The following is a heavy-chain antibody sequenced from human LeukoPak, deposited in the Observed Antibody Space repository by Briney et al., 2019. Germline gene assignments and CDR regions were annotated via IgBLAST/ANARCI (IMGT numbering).Heavy chain of an antibody. CDR1: GGSISSYY. J-gene: IGHJ3*02. CDR2: IYYSGST. CDR3: ARGPEWELLDDAFDT. D-gene: IGHD1-26*01. V-gene: IGHV4-59*01. Sequence: SETLSLTCTVSGGSISSYYWSWIRQPPGKGLEWIGYIYYSGSTNYNPSLKSRVTISVDTSKNQFSLKLSSVTAADTAVYYCARGPEWELLDDAFDTWGQGTMVTVSS.